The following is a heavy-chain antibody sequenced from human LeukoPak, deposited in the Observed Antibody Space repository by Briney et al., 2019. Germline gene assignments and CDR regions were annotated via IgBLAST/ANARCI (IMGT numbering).Heavy chain of an antibody. Sequence: SETLSLTRTVSGGSISSGGYYWSWIRQHPGKGLEWIGYIYYSGSTYYNPSLKSRVTISVDTSKNQFSLKLSSVTAADTAVYYCARDISPYCSSTSCSNWFDPWGQGTLVTVSS. D-gene: IGHD2-2*01. J-gene: IGHJ5*02. CDR1: GGSISSGGYY. CDR3: ARDISPYCSSTSCSNWFDP. CDR2: IYYSGST. V-gene: IGHV4-31*03.